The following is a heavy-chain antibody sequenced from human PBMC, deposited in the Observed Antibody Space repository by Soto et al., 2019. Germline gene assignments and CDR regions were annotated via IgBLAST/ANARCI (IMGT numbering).Heavy chain of an antibody. Sequence: PGGSLRLSCAASGFSFSSYWMNWIRQAPGKGLEWVANINRDGSDTYYLDSVKGRFTISRDNAGNSLYLQMNSLRAEDTAVYFCARVPRGPYFQSWGQGTLVTVSS. CDR1: GFSFSSYW. CDR3: ARVPRGPYFQS. D-gene: IGHD2-2*01. V-gene: IGHV3-7*01. CDR2: INRDGSDT. J-gene: IGHJ4*02.